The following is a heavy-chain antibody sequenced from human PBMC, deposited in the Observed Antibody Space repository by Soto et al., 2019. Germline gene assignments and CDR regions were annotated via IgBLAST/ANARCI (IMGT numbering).Heavy chain of an antibody. CDR1: GFTFSGYG. D-gene: IGHD2-2*01. CDR3: ASRSPALDY. V-gene: IGHV3-33*01. Sequence: PGGSMRLCCVAGGFTFSGYGIHWVRQAPGKGLEWAALIWIDGSNPYYADSVKGRFTISRDNSKNTLYLQMNSLRAEDTAVYYCASRSPALDYWGQGTLVTVSS. CDR2: IWIDGSNP. J-gene: IGHJ4*02.